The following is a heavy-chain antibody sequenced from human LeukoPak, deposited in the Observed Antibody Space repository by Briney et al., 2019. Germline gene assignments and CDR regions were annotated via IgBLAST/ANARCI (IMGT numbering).Heavy chain of an antibody. V-gene: IGHV4-4*07. CDR3: ARDIRSHNGPGGYYYYYRDV. CDR1: GDSMSDSY. CDR2: IYASGST. D-gene: IGHD2-8*01. J-gene: IGHJ6*03. Sequence: NPSETLSLTCTVSGDSMSDSYWSWIRQPAGKGLEWIGRIYASGSTNYNPSLKSRVTLSVDTSSSQFSLTLSSVTAADTAVYHCARDIRSHNGPGGYYYYYRDVWGKGTTATVSS.